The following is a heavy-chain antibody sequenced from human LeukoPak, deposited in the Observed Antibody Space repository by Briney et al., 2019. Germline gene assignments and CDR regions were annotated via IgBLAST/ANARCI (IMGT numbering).Heavy chain of an antibody. J-gene: IGHJ3*02. CDR2: IYNSGST. V-gene: IGHV4-59*08. CDR1: GASITSFY. D-gene: IGHD3-9*01. Sequence: PSDTLSLTCTVSGASITSFYWSWIRQPPGKGLDWIGYIYNSGSTNYNPSLKSRVAISVDTSKNQFSLKLSSVTAADTAVYYWPKTAYDILTGFMAFDIWGQGTMVTVSS. CDR3: PKTAYDILTGFMAFDI.